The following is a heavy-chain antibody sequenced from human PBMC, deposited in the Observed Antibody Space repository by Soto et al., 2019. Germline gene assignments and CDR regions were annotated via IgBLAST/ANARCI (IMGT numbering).Heavy chain of an antibody. J-gene: IGHJ2*01. V-gene: IGHV3-30*03. CDR2: LAYDGSSM. CDR3: AREYDWNQWYFDL. CDR1: GFTFSGYG. D-gene: IGHD1-20*01. Sequence: QVQLVESGGGVVQPGRSLRLTCAASGFTFSGYGMHWVRQAPGKGLEWVAVLAYDGSSMYYGDSVKGRFTISRDNSKNTLFLQMSNVRAEDTAIYYCAREYDWNQWYFDLWGRGTLVTVSS.